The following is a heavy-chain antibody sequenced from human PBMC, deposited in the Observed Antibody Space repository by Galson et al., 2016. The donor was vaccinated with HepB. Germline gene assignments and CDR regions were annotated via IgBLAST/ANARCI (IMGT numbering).Heavy chain of an antibody. Sequence: ETLSLTCSVSGGSISDYHWSWIRQPPGKGLEWIGYIYYSGSTNYNPSLKSRVIISIETSKNQFSLKPTSVTAADTALYYCVRGYYDYAWGSYYDAWGQGTLVTVSS. J-gene: IGHJ5*02. V-gene: IGHV4-59*01. D-gene: IGHD3-16*01. CDR2: IYYSGST. CDR1: GGSISDYH. CDR3: VRGYYDYAWGSYYDA.